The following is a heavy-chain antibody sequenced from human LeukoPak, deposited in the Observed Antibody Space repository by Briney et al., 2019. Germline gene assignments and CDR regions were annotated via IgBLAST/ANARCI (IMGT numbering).Heavy chain of an antibody. CDR2: INHSGST. Sequence: SETLSLTCTVSGGSISSSSYYWSWIRQPPGKGLEWIGEINHSGSTNYNPSLKSRVTISVDTSKNQFSLKLSSVTAADTAVYYCARSPVVVPAAPDYWGQGTLVTVSS. CDR3: ARSPVVVPAAPDY. D-gene: IGHD2-2*01. CDR1: GGSISSSSYY. V-gene: IGHV4-39*07. J-gene: IGHJ4*02.